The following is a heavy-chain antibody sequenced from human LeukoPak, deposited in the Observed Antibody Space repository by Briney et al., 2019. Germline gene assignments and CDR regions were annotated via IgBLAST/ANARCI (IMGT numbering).Heavy chain of an antibody. J-gene: IGHJ4*02. CDR2: ISSSSSYI. D-gene: IGHD3-9*01. Sequence: GGSLRLSCAASGFTFSSYSRNWVRQALGKGLEWVSSISSSSSYIYYADSVKGRFTISRDNAKNSLYLQMNSLRAEDTAVYYGAREDDENYDILTGYPDYWGQGALVTVSS. CDR3: AREDDENYDILTGYPDY. V-gene: IGHV3-21*01. CDR1: GFTFSSYS.